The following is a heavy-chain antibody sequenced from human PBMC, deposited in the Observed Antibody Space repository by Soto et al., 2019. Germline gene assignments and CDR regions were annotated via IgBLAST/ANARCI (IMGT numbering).Heavy chain of an antibody. Sequence: GGSLRLSCAASGFTFDDYAMHWVRQAPGKGLEWVSGISWHSGSVGYADSVKGRFTISRDNAKKFLYLQMNSLRAEDTALYYCAKYSSTVITGNAFDIWGQGTMVTVSS. J-gene: IGHJ3*02. D-gene: IGHD4-17*01. V-gene: IGHV3-9*01. CDR3: AKYSSTVITGNAFDI. CDR2: ISWHSGSV. CDR1: GFTFDDYA.